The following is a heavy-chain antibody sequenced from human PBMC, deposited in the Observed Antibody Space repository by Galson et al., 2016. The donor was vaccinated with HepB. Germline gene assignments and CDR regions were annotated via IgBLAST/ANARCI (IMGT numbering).Heavy chain of an antibody. CDR3: ARDWPYDSSLYDYYGMDV. V-gene: IGHV3-48*02. D-gene: IGHD3-22*01. CDR2: ISSSSSTI. Sequence: SLRLSCAASGFTFSSYSVNWVRQAPGKGLEWVSYISSSSSTIYYADSVKGRFTISRDNAKNSLYLQMNSLRDEDTAVYYCARDWPYDSSLYDYYGMDVWGQGTTVTVSS. J-gene: IGHJ6*02. CDR1: GFTFSSYS.